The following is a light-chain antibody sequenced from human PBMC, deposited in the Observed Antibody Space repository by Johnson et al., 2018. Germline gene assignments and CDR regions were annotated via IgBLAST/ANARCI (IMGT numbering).Light chain of an antibody. CDR2: ENN. J-gene: IGLJ1*01. V-gene: IGLV1-51*02. CDR3: GTGDSSLSAGNV. CDR1: SSNIGNNY. Sequence: QSVLTQPPSVSAAPGQKVTISCSGSSSNIGNNYVSWYQQLPGTAPKLVIYENNKRPSGIPDRFSGSKSGTSATLGITGLQTGDEADYYCGTGDSSLSAGNVFGTGTKVTVL.